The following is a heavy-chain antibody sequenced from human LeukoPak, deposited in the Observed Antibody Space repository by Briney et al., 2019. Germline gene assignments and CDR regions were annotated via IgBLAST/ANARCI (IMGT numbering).Heavy chain of an antibody. D-gene: IGHD5-24*01. CDR1: GGTFSSYA. V-gene: IGHV1-69*05. CDR2: IIPIFGTA. Sequence: GASVKVSCKASGGTFSSYAISWVRQAPGQGLEWMGGIIPIFGTANYAQKFQGRVTITTDESTSTAYMELSSLRSEDTAVYYCARDYRRGYNVWGQGTLVTVSS. J-gene: IGHJ4*02. CDR3: ARDYRRGYNV.